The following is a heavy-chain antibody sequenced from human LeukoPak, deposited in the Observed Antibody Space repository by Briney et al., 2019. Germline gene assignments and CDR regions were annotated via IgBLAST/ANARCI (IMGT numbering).Heavy chain of an antibody. V-gene: IGHV3-21*01. CDR1: GFXFSTYY. J-gene: IGHJ4*02. CDR3: ASGFSSSPYFDY. D-gene: IGHD6-6*01. Sequence: PGGSLRLSCAASGFXFSTYYINWVRQAPGKGPEWVSFITGSSSYIYYTDSVKGRFTISSDNAKNSLFLQMNSLRDEDTAVYYCASGFSSSPYFDYWGQGTLVTVSS. CDR2: ITGSSSYI.